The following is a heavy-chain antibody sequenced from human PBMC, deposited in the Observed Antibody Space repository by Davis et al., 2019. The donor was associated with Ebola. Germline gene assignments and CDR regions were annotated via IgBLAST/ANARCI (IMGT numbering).Heavy chain of an antibody. CDR1: GYTFTGYD. Sequence: AASVKVSCKASGYTFTGYDINWVRQATGQGLEWMGWISAYNGNTNYAQKLQGRVTMTTDTSTSTAYMELRSLRSDDTAVYYCAREKLGTVDYWGQGTLVTVSS. CDR2: ISAYNGNT. CDR3: AREKLGTVDY. J-gene: IGHJ4*02. V-gene: IGHV1-18*01. D-gene: IGHD7-27*01.